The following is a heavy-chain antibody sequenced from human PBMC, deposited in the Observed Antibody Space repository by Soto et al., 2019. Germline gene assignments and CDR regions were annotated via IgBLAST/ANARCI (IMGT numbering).Heavy chain of an antibody. Sequence: EVQLVESGGGLVQPGGSLRLSCTASGFIVSDTYVNWVRQAPGKGLEWFSVISNRGDTHYADSVRGRFSLSRDISDNTLHLQMNNLRVEDKAVYYCAREPRYCRGGSCSITGDAYDIWGQGTMVTVSS. J-gene: IGHJ3*02. V-gene: IGHV3-66*01. CDR1: GFIVSDTY. D-gene: IGHD2-15*01. CDR3: AREPRYCRGGSCSITGDAYDI. CDR2: ISNRGDT.